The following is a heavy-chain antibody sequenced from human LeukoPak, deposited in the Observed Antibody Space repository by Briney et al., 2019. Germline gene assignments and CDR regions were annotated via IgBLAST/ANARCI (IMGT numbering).Heavy chain of an antibody. CDR2: IIPIFGTA. Sequence: SVKVSCKASGGTFSSYAISWVRHAPGQGLEWMGGIIPIFGTANYAQKFQGRVTITTDESTSTAYMELSSLRSEGTAVYYCAREGVEMATKYYFDYWGQETLVTVSS. V-gene: IGHV1-69*05. CDR3: AREGVEMATKYYFDY. D-gene: IGHD5-24*01. CDR1: GGTFSSYA. J-gene: IGHJ4*02.